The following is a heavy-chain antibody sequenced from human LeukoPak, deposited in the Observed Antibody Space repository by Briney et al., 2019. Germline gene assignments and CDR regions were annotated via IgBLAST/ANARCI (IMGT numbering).Heavy chain of an antibody. Sequence: GGSLRLSCAASGFTFSSYGMHWVRQAPGKGLEWVANIKQDGSEKYYVDSVKGRFTISRDNAKNSLYLQMNSLRAEDTAVYYCARATMYYDFWSGYYLLDYWGQGTLVTVSS. CDR1: GFTFSSYG. V-gene: IGHV3-7*03. CDR2: IKQDGSEK. J-gene: IGHJ4*02. D-gene: IGHD3-3*01. CDR3: ARATMYYDFWSGYYLLDY.